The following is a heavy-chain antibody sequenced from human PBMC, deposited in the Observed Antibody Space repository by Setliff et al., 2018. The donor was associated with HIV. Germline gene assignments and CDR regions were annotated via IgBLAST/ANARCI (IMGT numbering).Heavy chain of an antibody. CDR2: MYPSGSS. D-gene: IGHD2-2*01. J-gene: IGHJ6*02. Sequence: NPSETLSLTCTVSSYSVTSGYYWAWIRQPPGKGLEWIGNMYPSGSSYFNPTLQSRVTMSADTSKKQFFLKLSSVTAADTAVYYCARVGYCSSTNCYWGRPSYGMGVWGQGTTVTVTS. CDR1: SYSVTSGYY. V-gene: IGHV4-38-2*02. CDR3: ARVGYCSSTNCYWGRPSYGMGV.